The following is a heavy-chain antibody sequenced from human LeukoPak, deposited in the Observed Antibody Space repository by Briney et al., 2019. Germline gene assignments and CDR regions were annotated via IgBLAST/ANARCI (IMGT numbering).Heavy chain of an antibody. CDR2: ISYDGSNK. D-gene: IGHD6-19*01. Sequence: GGSLRLSCAASGFTFSSYGMHWVRQAPGKGLEWVAVISYDGSNKYYADSVKGRFTISRDNSKNTLFLQMNSLRTEDTAVYYCARDLHRLAMAGHFDYWGQGTLVTVSS. V-gene: IGHV3-30*19. J-gene: IGHJ4*02. CDR3: ARDLHRLAMAGHFDY. CDR1: GFTFSSYG.